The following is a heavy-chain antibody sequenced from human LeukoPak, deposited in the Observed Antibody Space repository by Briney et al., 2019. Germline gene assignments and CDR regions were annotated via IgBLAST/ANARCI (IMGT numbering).Heavy chain of an antibody. CDR1: GYTFTGYY. CDR2: INPNSGGT. CDR3: ARSYSGSPKNAFDI. V-gene: IGHV1-2*02. Sequence: ASVKVSCKASGYTFTGYYMHWVRQAPGQGLEWMGWINPNSGGTNYAQKLQGRVTMTTDTSTSTAYMELRSLRSDDTAVYYCARSYSGSPKNAFDIWGQGTMVTVSS. D-gene: IGHD1-26*01. J-gene: IGHJ3*02.